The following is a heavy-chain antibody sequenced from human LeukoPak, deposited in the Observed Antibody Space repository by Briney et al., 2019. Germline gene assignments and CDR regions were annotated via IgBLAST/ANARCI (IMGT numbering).Heavy chain of an antibody. CDR1: GYTFTGYY. V-gene: IGHV1-2*02. CDR2: INPNSGGT. D-gene: IGHD6-13*01. CDR3: ARPTYTSSSRYFFDY. Sequence: GASVKVSCKASGYTFTGYYMHWVRQAPGQGLEWMGWINPNSGGTNYAQKFQGRVTMTRDTSISTAYMELSRLRSDDTAVYYCARPTYTSSSRYFFDYWGQGTLVTVSS. J-gene: IGHJ4*02.